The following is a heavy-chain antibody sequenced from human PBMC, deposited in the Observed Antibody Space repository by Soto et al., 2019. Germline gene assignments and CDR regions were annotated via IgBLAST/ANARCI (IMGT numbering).Heavy chain of an antibody. CDR2: ISSSGSTI. J-gene: IGHJ6*03. CDR3: ARVVRGVIYYYYMDV. Sequence: GGSLRLSCAASGFTFSDYYMSWIRQAPGKGLEWVSYISSSGSTIYYADSVKGRFTISRDNAKNSLYLQMNSLRAEDTAVYYCARVVRGVIYYYYMDVWGKGTTVTVSS. CDR1: GFTFSDYY. D-gene: IGHD3-10*01. V-gene: IGHV3-11*01.